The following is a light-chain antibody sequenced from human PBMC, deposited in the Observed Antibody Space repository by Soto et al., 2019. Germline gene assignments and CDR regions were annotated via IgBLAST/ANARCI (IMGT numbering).Light chain of an antibody. CDR2: DNN. CDR3: GTWDNSLSAFV. CDR1: SSNIGNNF. Sequence: QSVLTQPPSVSAAPGQKVTISCSGSSSNIGNNFVSWYQQLPGTAPKLLIYDNNKRPSGIPDRFSGSKSGTSATLGITGLQTGDEDDYYCGTWDNSLSAFVFGAGTKVTVL. J-gene: IGLJ1*01. V-gene: IGLV1-51*01.